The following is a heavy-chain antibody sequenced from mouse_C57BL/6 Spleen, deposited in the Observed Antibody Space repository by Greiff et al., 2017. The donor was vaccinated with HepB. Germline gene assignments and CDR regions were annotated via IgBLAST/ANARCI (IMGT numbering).Heavy chain of an antibody. V-gene: IGHV14-4*01. Sequence: EVQVVESGAELVRPGASVKLSCTASGFNIKDDYMHWVKQRPEQGLEWIGWIDPENGDTEYASKFQGKATITADTSSNTAYLQLSSLTSEDTAVYYCTTRNYYGSPYYFDYWGQGTTLTVSS. CDR2: IDPENGDT. J-gene: IGHJ2*01. CDR1: GFNIKDDY. D-gene: IGHD1-1*01. CDR3: TTRNYYGSPYYFDY.